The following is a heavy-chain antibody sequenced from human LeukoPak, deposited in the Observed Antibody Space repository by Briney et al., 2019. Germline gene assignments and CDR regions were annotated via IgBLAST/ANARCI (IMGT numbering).Heavy chain of an antibody. J-gene: IGHJ6*02. CDR2: IDTSSHYI. V-gene: IGHV3-21*01. CDR1: GFSFNSHN. CDR3: ASSRGYSYGFHGMDV. D-gene: IGHD5-18*01. Sequence: PGGSLRLSCAASGFSFNSHNMNWVRQAPGKGLEWVSFIDTSSHYIYYADSVRGRFTISRDNAKNTLYLQMNSLRAEDTAVYYCASSRGYSYGFHGMDVWGQGTTVTVSS.